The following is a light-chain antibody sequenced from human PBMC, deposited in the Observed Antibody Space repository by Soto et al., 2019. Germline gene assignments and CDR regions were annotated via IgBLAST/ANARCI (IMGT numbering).Light chain of an antibody. CDR1: QSVSSSY. J-gene: IGKJ5*01. Sequence: EIVLTQSPGTLSLSPGERATLSCRASQSVSSSYLAWYQQKPGQAPRLLIYGASSRATGIPDRFSGSGSGTDFTLTISRLEPEDFAVYYCQHYESSSSITFGHGTRLEIK. V-gene: IGKV3-20*01. CDR3: QHYESSSSIT. CDR2: GAS.